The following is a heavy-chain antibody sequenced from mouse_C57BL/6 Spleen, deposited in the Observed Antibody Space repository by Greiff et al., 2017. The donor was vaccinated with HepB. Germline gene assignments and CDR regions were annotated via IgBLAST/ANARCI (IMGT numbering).Heavy chain of an antibody. CDR3: ARTSYGSSYAY. Sequence: EVMLVESGGGFVKPGGSLKLSCAASGFTFSDYGMHWVRQAPEKGLEWVAYISSGSSNIYYADTVKGQFTISRDKAKNTLFLQMTSMRSEDTAMYYCARTSYGSSYAYWGQGTLVTVSA. D-gene: IGHD1-1*01. CDR1: GFTFSDYG. V-gene: IGHV5-17*01. CDR2: ISSGSSNI. J-gene: IGHJ3*01.